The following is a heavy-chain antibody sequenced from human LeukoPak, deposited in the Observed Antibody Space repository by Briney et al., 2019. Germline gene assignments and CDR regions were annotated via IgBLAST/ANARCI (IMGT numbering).Heavy chain of an antibody. Sequence: PGGSLRLSCAASGFTFSSYAMSWVRQAPGKGLEWVSAIRGGGGSTYYADSVKGRFTISRDNSKNTLYLQMNSLRAEDTAVYYCAKGERGFGLAAAGSHWFDPWGQGTLVTVSS. CDR1: GFTFSSYA. V-gene: IGHV3-23*01. J-gene: IGHJ5*02. CDR2: IRGGGGST. D-gene: IGHD6-13*01. CDR3: AKGERGFGLAAAGSHWFDP.